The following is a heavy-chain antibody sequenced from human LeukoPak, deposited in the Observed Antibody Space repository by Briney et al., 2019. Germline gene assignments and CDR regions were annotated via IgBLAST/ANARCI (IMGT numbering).Heavy chain of an antibody. D-gene: IGHD3-3*01. Sequence: SQTLSLTCTVSGGSISSGGYYWSWIRQPPGKGLEWIGYIYYSGSTYYNPSLKSRVTISVDTSKNQFSLKLSSVTAADTAVYYCARGGLNYDFWSGYYSAFDIWGQGTMVTVSS. CDR3: ARGGLNYDFWSGYYSAFDI. CDR1: GGSISSGGYY. V-gene: IGHV4-30-4*08. CDR2: IYYSGST. J-gene: IGHJ3*02.